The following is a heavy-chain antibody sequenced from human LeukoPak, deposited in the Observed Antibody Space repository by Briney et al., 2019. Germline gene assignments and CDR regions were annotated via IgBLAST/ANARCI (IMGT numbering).Heavy chain of an antibody. V-gene: IGHV3-23*01. CDR2: ITAGGDTT. D-gene: IGHD3-16*01. J-gene: IGHJ4*02. CDR3: AKHWSRGRDY. CDR1: GFTFSDYA. Sequence: GASLRLSCGASGFTFSDYAMNWVRQTPERGLEWVAAITAGGDTTYYADSVKGRFTISRDNAQNSLYLQMNSLRAEDTAVYYCAKHWSRGRDYWGQGTLVTVSS.